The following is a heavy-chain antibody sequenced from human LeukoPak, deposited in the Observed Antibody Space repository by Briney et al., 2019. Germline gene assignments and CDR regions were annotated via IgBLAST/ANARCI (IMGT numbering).Heavy chain of an antibody. Sequence: GGSLRLSCAASAFTFSSYSMNWVRQAPGKGLEWVSSISSSSSYIYYADSVKGRFTISRDNAKNSLYLQMNSLRAEDTAVYYCARDFVDFWSGSFDYWGQGTLVTVSS. CDR2: ISSSSSYI. V-gene: IGHV3-21*01. CDR3: ARDFVDFWSGSFDY. J-gene: IGHJ4*02. CDR1: AFTFSSYS. D-gene: IGHD3-3*01.